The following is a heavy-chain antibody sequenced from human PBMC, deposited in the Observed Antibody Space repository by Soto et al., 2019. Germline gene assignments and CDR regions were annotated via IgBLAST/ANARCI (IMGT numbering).Heavy chain of an antibody. V-gene: IGHV3-11*01. J-gene: IGHJ4*02. CDR2: ISSSGSTI. CDR3: VRDRGYTGYDLEY. Sequence: GGSLRLSCAASGFTFSDYYMSWIRQAPGKGLEWVSYISSSGSTIYYADSVKGRFTISRDNDNAKNSLYLRMNSLRAEDTAVYYCVRDRGYTGYDLEYWGQGTLVTVSS. D-gene: IGHD5-12*01. CDR1: GFTFSDYY.